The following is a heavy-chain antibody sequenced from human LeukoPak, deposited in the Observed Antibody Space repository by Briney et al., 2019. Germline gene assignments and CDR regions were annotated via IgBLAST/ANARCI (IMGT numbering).Heavy chain of an antibody. CDR1: GGSIRNYY. V-gene: IGHV4-59*01. J-gene: IGHJ4*02. CDR3: AKYDGSGYYLDY. Sequence: SETLSLTCTVSGGSIRNYYWSWIRQPPGKGLEWIGYVYYSGSTNYNPSLKSRVTMSVDTSKNQFSLRLSSVTAADTAVYYCAKYDGSGYYLDYWGQGTLVTVSS. CDR2: VYYSGST. D-gene: IGHD3-22*01.